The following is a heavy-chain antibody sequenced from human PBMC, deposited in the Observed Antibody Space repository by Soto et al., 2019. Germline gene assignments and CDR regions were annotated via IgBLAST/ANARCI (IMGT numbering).Heavy chain of an antibody. CDR3: ARDYLGRTSGGTRRNNAFDI. V-gene: IGHV3-21*01. J-gene: IGHJ3*02. Sequence: GGSLRLSCAASGFTFSSYSMNWVRQAPGKGLEWVSSISSSSSYIYYADSVKGRFTISRDNAKNSLYLQMNSLRAEDTAVYYCARDYLGRTSGGTRRNNAFDIWGQGTMVTVSS. CDR2: ISSSSSYI. CDR1: GFTFSSYS. D-gene: IGHD2-8*02.